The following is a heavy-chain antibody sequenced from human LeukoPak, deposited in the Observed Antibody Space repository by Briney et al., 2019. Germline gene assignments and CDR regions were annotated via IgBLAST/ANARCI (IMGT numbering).Heavy chain of an antibody. CDR3: ARSYPGGYDSDAFDI. CDR2: IIPILGIA. V-gene: IGHV1-69*04. J-gene: IGHJ3*02. CDR1: GGTFSSYA. D-gene: IGHD5-12*01. Sequence: SVKVSCKASGGTFSSYAISWVRQAPGQGLEWMGRIIPILGIANYAQKFQGRVTITADKSTSTAYMELSSLRSEDTAVYYCARSYPGGYDSDAFDIWGQGTMVTVSS.